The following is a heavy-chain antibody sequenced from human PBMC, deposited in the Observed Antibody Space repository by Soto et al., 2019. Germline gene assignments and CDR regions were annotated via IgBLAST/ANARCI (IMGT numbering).Heavy chain of an antibody. J-gene: IGHJ6*02. CDR1: GFAFDDYT. Sequence: GGSLRLSCAASGFAFDDYTMHWVRQAPGKGLEWVSLISWDGGSTYYADSVKGRFTISRDNSKNSLYLQMNSLRTEDTALYYCAKDSQSRVYGMDVWGQGTTVTVSS. V-gene: IGHV3-43*01. CDR3: AKDSQSRVYGMDV. CDR2: ISWDGGST.